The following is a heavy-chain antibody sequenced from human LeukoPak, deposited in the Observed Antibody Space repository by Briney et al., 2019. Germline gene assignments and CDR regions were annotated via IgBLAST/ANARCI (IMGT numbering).Heavy chain of an antibody. Sequence: PGGSLRLPCAASGFTFSSYSMNWVRQAPGKGLEWVPSISSSSSYIYYADSVKGRFTISRDNAKNSLYLQMNSLRAEGTAVYYCARNRNDILTGYTDYWGQGTLVTVSS. CDR1: GFTFSSYS. CDR3: ARNRNDILTGYTDY. D-gene: IGHD3-9*01. V-gene: IGHV3-21*01. CDR2: ISSSSSYI. J-gene: IGHJ4*02.